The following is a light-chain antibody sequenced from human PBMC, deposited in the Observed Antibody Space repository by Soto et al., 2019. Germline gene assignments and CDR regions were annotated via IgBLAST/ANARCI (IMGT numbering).Light chain of an antibody. J-gene: IGKJ4*01. Sequence: EIVLTQSPATLSSFPGDRVTLSCRASQCVNSSLAWYQHRPGQAPRLLIYRTSIRAAGIPARFSGSGSGTDFTLTISDVQPEDFAVYYCHQRGSSPRTFGEGTKVDIK. CDR1: QCVNSS. CDR2: RTS. V-gene: IGKV3-11*01. CDR3: HQRGSSPRT.